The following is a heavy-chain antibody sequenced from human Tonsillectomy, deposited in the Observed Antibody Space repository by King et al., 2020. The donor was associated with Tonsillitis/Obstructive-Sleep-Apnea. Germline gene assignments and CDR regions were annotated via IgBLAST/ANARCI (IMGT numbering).Heavy chain of an antibody. CDR2: VYYSGTT. V-gene: IGHV4-39*01. D-gene: IGHD7-27*01. J-gene: IGHJ6*03. Sequence: QLQLQESGPGLVKPSETLSLTCTVSGDSISSNSYYWGWVRQPPEKGLERIGTVYYSGTTYYNPSLKSRVTVSVDTSRNQFSLRVRTMTAADTAVYYCVRHSNWESRDYYYYMDVWGKGTTVTVAS. CDR1: GDSISSNSYY. CDR3: VRHSNWESRDYYYYMDV.